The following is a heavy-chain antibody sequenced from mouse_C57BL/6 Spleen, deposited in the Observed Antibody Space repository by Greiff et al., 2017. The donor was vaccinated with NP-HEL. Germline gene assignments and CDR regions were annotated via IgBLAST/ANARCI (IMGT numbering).Heavy chain of an antibody. CDR3: ARLVYAMDY. Sequence: SGPELVKPGASVKMSCKASGYTFTDYNMHWVKQSHGKSLEWIGYINPNNGGTSYNQKFKGKATWTVNKSSSTAYMELRSLTSEDSAVYYCARLVYAMDYWGQGTSVTVSS. V-gene: IGHV1-22*01. J-gene: IGHJ4*01. CDR1: GYTFTDYN. CDR2: INPNNGGT.